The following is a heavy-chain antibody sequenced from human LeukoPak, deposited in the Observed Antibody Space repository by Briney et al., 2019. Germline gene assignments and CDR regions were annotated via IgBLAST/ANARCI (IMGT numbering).Heavy chain of an antibody. Sequence: GGSLRLSCAAFGFTFSSYSMNWVRQAPGKGLEWVSSISSSSSYIYYADSVKGRFTISRDNAKNSLYLQMNSLRAEDTAVYYCARDTSTSRSNWFDPWGQGTLVTVSS. J-gene: IGHJ5*02. CDR1: GFTFSSYS. V-gene: IGHV3-21*01. CDR3: ARDTSTSRSNWFDP. CDR2: ISSSSSYI. D-gene: IGHD2-2*01.